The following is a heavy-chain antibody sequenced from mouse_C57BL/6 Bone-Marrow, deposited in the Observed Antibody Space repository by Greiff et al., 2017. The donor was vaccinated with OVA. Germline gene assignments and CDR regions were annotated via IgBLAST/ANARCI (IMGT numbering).Heavy chain of an antibody. CDR2: SRNKANDYTT. J-gene: IGHJ3*01. CDR3: ARDDLGGFAY. Sequence: EVNVVESGGGLVQSGRSLRLSCATSGFTFSDFYMEWVRQAPGKGLEWIAASRNKANDYTTEYSASVKGRFIVSRDTSQSILYLQMNALRAEDTAIYYCARDDLGGFAYWGQGTLVTVSA. V-gene: IGHV7-1*01. CDR1: GFTFSDFY. D-gene: IGHD3-1*01.